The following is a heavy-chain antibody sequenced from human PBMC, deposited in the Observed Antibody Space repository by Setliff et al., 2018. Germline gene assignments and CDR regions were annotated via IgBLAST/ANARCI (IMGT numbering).Heavy chain of an antibody. V-gene: IGHV3-33*01. D-gene: IGHD2-15*01. CDR2: IWYDGSNK. CDR1: GFTFSSYG. CDR3: ARTCSGSGCYAGLES. J-gene: IGHJ4*02. Sequence: PGGSLRLSCAASGFTFSSYGMHWVRQAPGKGLEWVAVIWYDGSNKYYADSVKGRFTISRDNSKNTLYLQMNSLRAEDTAVYYCARTCSGSGCYAGLESWGQGTPVTVSS.